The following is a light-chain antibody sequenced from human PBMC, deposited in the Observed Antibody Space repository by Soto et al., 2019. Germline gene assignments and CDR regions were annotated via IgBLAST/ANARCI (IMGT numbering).Light chain of an antibody. CDR2: DAS. V-gene: IGKV1-5*01. CDR1: QSISGW. J-gene: IGKJ1*01. Sequence: DIQMTQSPSTLSASVGDRVTITCRASQSISGWLAWHQQKPGKAPKLLIFDASSLEGGVPSRFSGRGSGTEFPLPIRSLQPDDFATYYCQQYNNYSPTFGQGTKVAI. CDR3: QQYNNYSPT.